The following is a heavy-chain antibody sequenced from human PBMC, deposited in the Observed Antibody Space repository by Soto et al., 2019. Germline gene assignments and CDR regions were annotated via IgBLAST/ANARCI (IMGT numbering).Heavy chain of an antibody. D-gene: IGHD6-13*01. CDR3: ADASAAGKPLDY. CDR1: GGTFSSYA. V-gene: IGHV1-69*13. Sequence: ASVKVSCKASGGTFSSYAISWVRQAPGQGLEWMGGIIPIFGTANYAQKFQGRVTITADESTSTAYMELSSLRSEDTAVYYCADASAAGKPLDYWGQGTLVTVSS. CDR2: IIPIFGTA. J-gene: IGHJ4*02.